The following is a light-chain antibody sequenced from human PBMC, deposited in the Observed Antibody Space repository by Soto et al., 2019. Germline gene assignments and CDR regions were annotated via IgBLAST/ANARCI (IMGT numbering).Light chain of an antibody. J-gene: IGKJ1*01. CDR1: QSVTSNY. CDR3: QHYVTSLTT. V-gene: IGKV3-20*01. Sequence: EIVLTESPGTLSLSPGERATLSCGASQSVTSNYLAWYQQKPVQAPRLLIFGASIRVTGIPDRFIGSGSGTDFTLTISRLEPEDFAVYYCQHYVTSLTTFGQGTKVDIK. CDR2: GAS.